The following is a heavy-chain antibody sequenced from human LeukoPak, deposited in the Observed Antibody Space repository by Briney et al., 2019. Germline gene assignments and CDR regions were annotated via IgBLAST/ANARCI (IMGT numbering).Heavy chain of an antibody. Sequence: ASVKVSCKASGYTFTSYGISWVRQAPGQGLEWMGWISAYNGNTNYAQKLQGRVTMTTDTSTSTAYMELRSLRSEDTAVYYCATGRWEPVYFDYWGQGTLVTVSS. J-gene: IGHJ4*02. CDR2: ISAYNGNT. D-gene: IGHD1-14*01. CDR3: ATGRWEPVYFDY. V-gene: IGHV1-18*01. CDR1: GYTFTSYG.